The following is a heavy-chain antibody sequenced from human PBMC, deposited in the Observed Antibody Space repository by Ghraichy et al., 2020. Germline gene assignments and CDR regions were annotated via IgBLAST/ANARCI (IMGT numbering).Heavy chain of an antibody. CDR2: IYTSGST. V-gene: IGHV4-4*07. CDR3: ARDRVMIPETFDI. CDR1: GGSISSYY. J-gene: IGHJ3*02. Sequence: ESLNISCTVSGGSISSYYWSWIRQPAGKGLEWIGRIYTSGSTNYNPSLKSRVTMSVDTSKNQFSLKLSSVTAADTAVYYCARDRVMIPETFDIWGQGTMVTVSS. D-gene: IGHD3-3*01.